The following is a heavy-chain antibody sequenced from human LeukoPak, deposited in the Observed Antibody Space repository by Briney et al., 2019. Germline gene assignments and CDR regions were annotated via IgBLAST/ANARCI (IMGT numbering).Heavy chain of an antibody. V-gene: IGHV4-34*01. J-gene: IGHJ4*02. CDR1: GGSFSGYY. D-gene: IGHD2-15*01. Sequence: SETLSLTCAVYGGSFSGYYWSWIRQPPGKGLEWIGEINHSGSTNYNPSLKSRVTISVDTSKNQFSLKPSSVTAADTAVYYCAASWKWSHYFDYWGQGTLVTVSS. CDR3: AASWKWSHYFDY. CDR2: INHSGST.